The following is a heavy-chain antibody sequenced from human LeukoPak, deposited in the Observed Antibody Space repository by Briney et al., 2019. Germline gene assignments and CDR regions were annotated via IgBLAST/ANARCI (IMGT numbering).Heavy chain of an antibody. J-gene: IGHJ4*02. V-gene: IGHV1-18*01. CDR2: ISAYNGKT. CDR3: ARLGEARGIAVALVDY. Sequence: ASVKVSCKASGYTFSSYGISWVRQAPGQGLEWMGWISAYNGKTNYAQKLQGRVTMTTDTSTSTAYMELRSLRSDDTAVYYCARLGEARGIAVALVDYWGQGTLVTVSS. CDR1: GYTFSSYG. D-gene: IGHD6-19*01.